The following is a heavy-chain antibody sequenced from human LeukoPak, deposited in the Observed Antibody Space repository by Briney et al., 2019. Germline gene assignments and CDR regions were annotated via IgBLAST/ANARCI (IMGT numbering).Heavy chain of an antibody. V-gene: IGHV3-30*04. CDR2: ISYDGSNK. CDR3: AREHDEGGYSGYDDAFDI. J-gene: IGHJ3*02. D-gene: IGHD5-12*01. CDR1: GFTFSSYA. Sequence: GGSLRLSCAASGFTFSSYAMHWVRQPPGKGLEWVAVISYDGSNKYYADSVKGRFTISRDNSKNTLYLQMNSLRAEDTAVYYCAREHDEGGYSGYDDAFDIWGQGTMVTVSS.